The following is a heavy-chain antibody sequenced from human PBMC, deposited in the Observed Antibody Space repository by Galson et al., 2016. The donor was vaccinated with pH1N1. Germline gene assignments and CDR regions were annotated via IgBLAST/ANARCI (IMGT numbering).Heavy chain of an antibody. CDR2: IGSSGTTI. V-gene: IGHV3-48*03. D-gene: IGHD3-22*01. CDR3: ARVDMILAEEYGMDA. J-gene: IGHJ6*02. CDR1: GFTFSSYE. Sequence: SLRLSCAASGFTFSSYEMNWVRQAPGKGLEWVSYIGSSGTTIYYADSVKGRFTISRDNAKNSLYLQMNSLRAEDTAVYYCARVDMILAEEYGMDAWGQGTTVTVSS.